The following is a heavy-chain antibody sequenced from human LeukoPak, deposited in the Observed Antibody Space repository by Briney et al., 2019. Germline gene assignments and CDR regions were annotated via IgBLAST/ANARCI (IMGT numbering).Heavy chain of an antibody. D-gene: IGHD2-2*01. CDR3: TSISGAKYCSSTSCY. CDR1: GFTFSNAW. Sequence: GGSLRLSCAASGFTFSNAWMSWVRQAPGKGLEWVGRIKSKTDGGTTDYAAPVKGRFTISRDDSKNTLYLQMNSLKTEDTAVYYCTSISGAKYCSSTSCYWGQGTLVTVSS. V-gene: IGHV3-15*01. J-gene: IGHJ4*02. CDR2: IKSKTDGGTT.